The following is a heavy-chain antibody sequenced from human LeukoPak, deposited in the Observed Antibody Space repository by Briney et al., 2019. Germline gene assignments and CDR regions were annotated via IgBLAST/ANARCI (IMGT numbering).Heavy chain of an antibody. CDR1: GYTFTSYA. D-gene: IGHD6-19*01. J-gene: IGHJ4*02. CDR2: INAGNGNT. Sequence: ASVKVFCKASGYTFTSYAMHWVRQAPGQRLEWMGWINAGNGNTKYSQKFQGRVTITRDTSASTAYMELSSLRSEDTAVYYCATIAVAGVEFDYWGQGTLVTVSS. V-gene: IGHV1-3*01. CDR3: ATIAVAGVEFDY.